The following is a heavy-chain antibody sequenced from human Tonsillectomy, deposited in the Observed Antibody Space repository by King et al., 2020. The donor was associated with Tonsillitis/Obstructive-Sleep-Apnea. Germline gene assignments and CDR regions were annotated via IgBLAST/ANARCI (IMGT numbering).Heavy chain of an antibody. CDR1: GFTFSSYE. CDR3: ARGGGYCSGGSCGRWSWYFDL. V-gene: IGHV3-48*03. CDR2: ISSSGSTI. Sequence: QLVQSGGGLVQPGGSLRLSCAASGFTFSSYEMNWVRQAPGKGLEWVSYISSSGSTIYYADSVKGRFTISRDNAKNSLYLQMNSLRAEDTAVYYCARGGGYCSGGSCGRWSWYFDLWGRGTLVTVSS. J-gene: IGHJ2*01. D-gene: IGHD2-15*01.